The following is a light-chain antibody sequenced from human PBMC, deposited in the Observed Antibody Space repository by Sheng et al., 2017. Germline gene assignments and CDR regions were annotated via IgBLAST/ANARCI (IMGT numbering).Light chain of an antibody. CDR3: QQLNSFPFT. V-gene: IGKV1-9*01. J-gene: IGKJ3*01. CDR2: GAS. Sequence: IQLTQSPSSLSASVGDRVTITCRASQGISSYLAWYQQKPGKAPKLLIYGASTLKSGVPSRFSGSGSGTDFTLTISSLQPEDFATYYCQQLNSFPFTFGPGTKVAI. CDR1: QGISSY.